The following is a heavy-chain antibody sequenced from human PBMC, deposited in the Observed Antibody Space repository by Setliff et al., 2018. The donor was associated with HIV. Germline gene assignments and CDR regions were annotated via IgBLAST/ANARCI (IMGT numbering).Heavy chain of an antibody. CDR2: MLPSDGST. J-gene: IGHJ3*02. V-gene: IGHV1-46*01. CDR3: ARDNTAFDI. D-gene: IGHD2-2*02. Sequence: GASVKVSCKTSGGTFSTYVITWVRQAPGQGLEWMGGMLPSDGSTSYAQKFQGRVTMTRDTSTSTIYMELNSLTSEDTAVYYCARDNTAFDIWGQGTMVTVSS. CDR1: GGTFSTYV.